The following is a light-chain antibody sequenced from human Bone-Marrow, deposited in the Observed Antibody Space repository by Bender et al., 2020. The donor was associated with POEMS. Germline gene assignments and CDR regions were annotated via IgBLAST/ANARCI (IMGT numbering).Light chain of an antibody. Sequence: QSALTQPPSASGTPGQRVTMSCSGSGTSIGSNYVYWYQQLPATAPKLLIYRNDQRPSGVPGRFSGSKSGTSASLAISGLRPEDEADYLCATWDDSRGIVVFGGGTSLTVL. CDR2: RND. CDR1: GTSIGSNY. J-gene: IGLJ2*01. V-gene: IGLV1-47*01. CDR3: ATWDDSRGIVV.